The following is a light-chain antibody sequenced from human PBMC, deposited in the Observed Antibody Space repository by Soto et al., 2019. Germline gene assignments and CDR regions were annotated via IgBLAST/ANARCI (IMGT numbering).Light chain of an antibody. CDR2: DGY. CDR1: QTINSK. Sequence: DIQMTQSPSTLSASVGDRVTITCRASQTINSKLAWYQKKPGQAPKLLIFDGYNLESGVPSRFSGSGSGTAFTLSISSLQHDDFATYYCRQYANYFRYTFGQGTKLDIK. V-gene: IGKV1-5*01. J-gene: IGKJ2*01. CDR3: RQYANYFRYT.